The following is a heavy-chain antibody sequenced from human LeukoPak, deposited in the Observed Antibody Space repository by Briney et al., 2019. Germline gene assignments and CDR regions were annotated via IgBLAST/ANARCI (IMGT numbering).Heavy chain of an antibody. V-gene: IGHV4-59*11. CDR2: IYYSGST. D-gene: IGHD4-17*01. CDR3: ARFRDYGDYGY. Sequence: SETLSLTCTVSGGSISSHYWSWIRQPPGKGLEWIGYIYYSGSTNYNPSLKSRVTISVDTSKNQFSLKLSSVTAADTAVYYCARFRDYGDYGYWGQGTLVTVSS. CDR1: GGSISSHY. J-gene: IGHJ4*02.